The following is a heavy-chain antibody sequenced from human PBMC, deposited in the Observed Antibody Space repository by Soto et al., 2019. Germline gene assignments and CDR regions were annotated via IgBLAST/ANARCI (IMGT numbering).Heavy chain of an antibody. CDR3: ARSEAYCGGDCYPQASYYYYGMDV. CDR2: IIPIFGTP. J-gene: IGHJ6*02. D-gene: IGHD2-21*02. V-gene: IGHV1-69*12. Sequence: QVQLVQSGAEVKKPGSSVKVSCKASGGSFSNYAINWVRQAPGQGLEWMGGIIPIFGTPNYAQKFRGRVTITADESTSTGYMELSSLRSEDTAVYYCARSEAYCGGDCYPQASYYYYGMDVWGQGATVTVSS. CDR1: GGSFSNYA.